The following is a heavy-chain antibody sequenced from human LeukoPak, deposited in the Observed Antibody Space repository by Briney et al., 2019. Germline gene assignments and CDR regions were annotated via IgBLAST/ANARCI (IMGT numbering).Heavy chain of an antibody. CDR3: ARVRDFWSGEIYYMDV. CDR2: IYYSGST. D-gene: IGHD3-3*01. Sequence: PSETLSLTCTVSGGSISSSSYYWGWIRQPPGKGLEWIGSIYYSGSTYYNPSLKSRVTISVDTSKNQFSLKLSSVTAADTAVYYCARVRDFWSGEIYYMDVWGKGTTVTVSS. CDR1: GGSISSSSYY. J-gene: IGHJ6*03. V-gene: IGHV4-39*07.